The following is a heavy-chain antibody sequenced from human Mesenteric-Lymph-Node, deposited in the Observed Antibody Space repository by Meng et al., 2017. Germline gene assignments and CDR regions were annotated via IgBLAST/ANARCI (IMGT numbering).Heavy chain of an antibody. V-gene: IGHV4-34*01. CDR1: GGSFSGYY. CDR3: ARGSAIFGVVIRSYFDY. J-gene: IGHJ4*02. D-gene: IGHD3-3*01. Sequence: QGRVPPWGAGLLKPSETLSLTCAVYGGSFSGYYWSWIRQPPGKGLEWIGEINHSGSTNYNPSLKSRVTISVDTSKNQFSLKLSSVTAADTAVYYCARGSAIFGVVIRSYFDYWGQGTLVTVSS. CDR2: INHSGST.